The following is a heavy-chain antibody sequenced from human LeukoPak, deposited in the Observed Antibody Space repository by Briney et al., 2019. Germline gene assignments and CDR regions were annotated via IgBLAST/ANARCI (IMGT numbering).Heavy chain of an antibody. J-gene: IGHJ3*02. Sequence: ASVKVSCKASGYTFTSYGISWVRQASGQGLEWMGWISAYNGNTNYAQKLQGRVTMTTDTSTSTAYMELRSLRSDDTAVYYCARDHAAMTTVTDWGAFDIWGQGTMVTVSS. CDR1: GYTFTSYG. CDR3: ARDHAAMTTVTDWGAFDI. V-gene: IGHV1-18*01. CDR2: ISAYNGNT. D-gene: IGHD4-17*01.